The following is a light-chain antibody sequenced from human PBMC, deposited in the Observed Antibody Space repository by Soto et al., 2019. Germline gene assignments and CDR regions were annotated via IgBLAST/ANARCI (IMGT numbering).Light chain of an antibody. Sequence: DIQFTKSPSILSASVGDRVTITCRASQGITSPLAWYQQEPGKGPKLLIYAASTLQSGVPSRFSGTGSGTEFTLTISSLQPEDFATYYCQQIHTYPVTFGGGTKVDI. V-gene: IGKV1-9*01. CDR1: QGITSP. J-gene: IGKJ4*01. CDR2: AAS. CDR3: QQIHTYPVT.